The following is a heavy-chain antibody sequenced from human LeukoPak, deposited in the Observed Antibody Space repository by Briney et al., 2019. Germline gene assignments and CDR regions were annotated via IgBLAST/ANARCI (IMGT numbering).Heavy chain of an antibody. Sequence: PGGSLRLSCAASGFTFSSYAMSWVRQAPGKGLEWVSAISGSGGSTYYADSVKGRFTISRDNSKNTLYLQMNSLRAEDTAVYYCAKDYRDRYCSGGSCYGFDYWGQGTLVTVSS. D-gene: IGHD2-15*01. V-gene: IGHV3-23*01. CDR2: ISGSGGST. J-gene: IGHJ4*02. CDR3: AKDYRDRYCSGGSCYGFDY. CDR1: GFTFSSYA.